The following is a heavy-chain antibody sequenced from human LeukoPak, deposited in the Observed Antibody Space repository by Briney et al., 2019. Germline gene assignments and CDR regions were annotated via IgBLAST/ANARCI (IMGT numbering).Heavy chain of an antibody. CDR3: AKKRYSSSWYEGYYYGMDV. CDR1: GFTFRTYW. CDR2: TNQDGSEK. J-gene: IGHJ6*02. D-gene: IGHD6-13*01. V-gene: IGHV3-7*03. Sequence: PGGSLRLSCAASGFTFRTYWMSWVRQAPEKGLELVAYTNQDGSEKFHVDSVKGRFTISRDNSKNTLYLQMNSLRAEDTAVYYCAKKRYSSSWYEGYYYGMDVWGQGTTVTVSS.